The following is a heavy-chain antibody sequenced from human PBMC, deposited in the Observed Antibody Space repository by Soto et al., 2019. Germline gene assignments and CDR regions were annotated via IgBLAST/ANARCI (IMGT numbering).Heavy chain of an antibody. Sequence: ASVKVSCKVSGYTLTELSMHWVRQAPGKGLEWMGGFDPEDGETIYAQKFQGRVTMTEDTSTDTAYMELSSLRSEDTAVYYCATAQDYGDNFDYWGQGPLVTVSS. V-gene: IGHV1-24*01. CDR3: ATAQDYGDNFDY. D-gene: IGHD4-17*01. CDR2: FDPEDGET. CDR1: GYTLTELS. J-gene: IGHJ4*02.